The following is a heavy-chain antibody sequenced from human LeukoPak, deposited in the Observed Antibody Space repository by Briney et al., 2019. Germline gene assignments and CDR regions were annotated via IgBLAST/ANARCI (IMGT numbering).Heavy chain of an antibody. CDR1: GGTFSSYA. J-gene: IGHJ4*02. CDR3: ARHSGWYVFDY. Sequence: AASVKDSCKASGGTFSSYAISWVRQAPGQGLEWMGGIIPIFGTANYAQKFQGRVTITADESTSTAYMELSSLRSEDTAVYYCARHSGWYVFDYWGQGTLVTVSS. CDR2: IIPIFGTA. V-gene: IGHV1-69*01. D-gene: IGHD6-19*01.